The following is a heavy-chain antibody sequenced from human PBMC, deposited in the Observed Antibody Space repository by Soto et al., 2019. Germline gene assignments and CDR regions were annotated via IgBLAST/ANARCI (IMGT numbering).Heavy chain of an antibody. V-gene: IGHV1-69*06. Sequence: SVKVSCKASGGTFSSYAISWVRQAPGQGLEWMGGITPIFGTANYAQKFQGRVTITADKSTSTAYMELSSLRSEDTAVYYCARGYCSGGSCYSYYYYGMDVWGQGTTVTVSS. CDR1: GGTFSSYA. CDR2: ITPIFGTA. J-gene: IGHJ6*02. CDR3: ARGYCSGGSCYSYYYYGMDV. D-gene: IGHD2-15*01.